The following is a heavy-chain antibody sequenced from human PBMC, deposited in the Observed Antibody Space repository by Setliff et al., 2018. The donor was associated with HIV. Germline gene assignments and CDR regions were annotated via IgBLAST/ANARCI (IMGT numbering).Heavy chain of an antibody. CDR3: ARDPRAPRYCSGGSCYSQRRAFDI. D-gene: IGHD2-15*01. CDR1: GGSFSGYY. V-gene: IGHV4-34*01. CDR2: INHSGST. Sequence: ASETLSLTCAVYGGSFSGYYWNWIRQPPGKGLEWIGEINHSGSTNYNPSLESRVTISVDTSKNQFSLKLSSVTAADTAVYYCARDPRAPRYCSGGSCYSQRRAFDIWGQGTMVTVSS. J-gene: IGHJ3*02.